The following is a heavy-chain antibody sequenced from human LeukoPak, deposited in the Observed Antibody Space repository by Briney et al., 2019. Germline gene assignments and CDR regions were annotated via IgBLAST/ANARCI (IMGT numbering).Heavy chain of an antibody. CDR1: GFTFSSYS. D-gene: IGHD3-22*01. J-gene: IGHJ1*01. V-gene: IGHV3-21*01. CDR2: ISSSGTYK. Sequence: GGSLRLSCAVSGFTFSSYSMSWVRQAPGKGLEWVSSISSSGTYKYYADSVKGRFTISRDNAKNSLYLQMNSLRAEDTAVYYCAKDIYYYDSSRYFQHWGQGTLVTVSS. CDR3: AKDIYYYDSSRYFQH.